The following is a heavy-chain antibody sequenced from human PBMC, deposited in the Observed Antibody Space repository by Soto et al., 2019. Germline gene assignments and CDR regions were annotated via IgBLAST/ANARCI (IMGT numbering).Heavy chain of an antibody. Sequence: QMQLVESGGGVVQPGRSLRLSCAASGFTFSSHAMHWVRQAPGKGLEWVEVISSDGSNKYYADSVKGRFTISRDNSKTTLYLQMNSLIPEDTAMYYCARGSDSINWYYFYAMDVWGQGTTVTVSS. J-gene: IGHJ6*02. V-gene: IGHV3-30-3*01. CDR2: ISSDGSNK. CDR1: GFTFSSHA. CDR3: ARGSDSINWYYFYAMDV. D-gene: IGHD6-13*01.